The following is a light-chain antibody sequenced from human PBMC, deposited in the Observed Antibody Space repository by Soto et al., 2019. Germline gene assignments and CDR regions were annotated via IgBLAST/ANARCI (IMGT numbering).Light chain of an antibody. V-gene: IGLV2-23*02. CDR3: CSYASSSSYV. CDR1: RSDIGSYNY. J-gene: IGLJ1*01. Sequence: QSVLTQPASVSGSPGQSITISCSGTRSDIGSYNYVAWYQQFPGKTPKILIYGVGNRPSGVSSRFSGSKSGNTASLTISGLQAEDEADYYCCSYASSSSYVFGTGTKVTVL. CDR2: GVG.